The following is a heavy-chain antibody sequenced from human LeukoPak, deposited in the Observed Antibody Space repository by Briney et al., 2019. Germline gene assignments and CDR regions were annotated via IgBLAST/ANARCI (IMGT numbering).Heavy chain of an antibody. CDR2: INSDGTST. CDR1: GFTFSSYW. D-gene: IGHD5-24*01. Sequence: PGGSLRLSCAASGFTFSSYWTHWVRQAPGKGLVWVSRINSDGTSTSYADSVKGRFTISRDNAKNTLYLQMNSLRAEDTAVYYCARAREMATNHNADTWGQGTLVTVSS. V-gene: IGHV3-74*01. CDR3: ARAREMATNHNADT. J-gene: IGHJ5*02.